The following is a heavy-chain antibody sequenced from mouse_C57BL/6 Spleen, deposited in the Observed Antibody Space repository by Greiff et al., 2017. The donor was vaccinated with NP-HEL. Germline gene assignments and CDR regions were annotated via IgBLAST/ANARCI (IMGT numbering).Heavy chain of an antibody. V-gene: IGHV1-26*01. CDR2: INPNNGGT. Sequence: VQLQQSGPELVKPGASVKISCKASGYTFTDYYMNWVKQSHGKSLEWIGDINPNNGGTSYNQKFKGKATLTVDKSSSIAYMELRSLTSEDSAVYYCARGFYFDYWGQGTTLTVSS. CDR1: GYTFTDYY. J-gene: IGHJ2*01. CDR3: ARGFYFDY.